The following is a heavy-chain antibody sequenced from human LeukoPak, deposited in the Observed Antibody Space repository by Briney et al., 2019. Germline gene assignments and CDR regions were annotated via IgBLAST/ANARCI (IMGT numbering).Heavy chain of an antibody. D-gene: IGHD1-7*01. J-gene: IGHJ3*02. CDR2: ISSSGSTI. CDR1: GFTFSDYY. V-gene: IGHV3-11*04. Sequence: GGSLRLSCAASGFTFSDYYMSWIRQAPGKGLEWVSYISSSGSTIYYADSVKGRFTISRDNAKNSLYLQMNSLRAEDTAVYYCARDGELELRSDPFDIWGQGTMVTVSS. CDR3: ARDGELELRSDPFDI.